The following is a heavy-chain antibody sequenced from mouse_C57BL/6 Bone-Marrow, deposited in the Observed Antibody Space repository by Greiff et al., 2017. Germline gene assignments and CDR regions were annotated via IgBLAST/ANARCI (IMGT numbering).Heavy chain of an antibody. J-gene: IGHJ1*03. CDR2: ISDGGSYT. Sequence: EVQGVESGGGLVKPGGSLKLSCAASGFTFSSYAMSWVRQTPEKRLEWVATISDGGSYTYYPDNVKGRFTISRDNAKNNLYLQMSHLKSEDTAMYYCARAPTIVTTGYFDVWGTGTTVTVSS. D-gene: IGHD2-5*01. V-gene: IGHV5-4*01. CDR1: GFTFSSYA. CDR3: ARAPTIVTTGYFDV.